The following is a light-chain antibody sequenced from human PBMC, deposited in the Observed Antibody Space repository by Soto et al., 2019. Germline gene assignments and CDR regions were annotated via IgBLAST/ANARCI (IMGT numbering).Light chain of an antibody. CDR3: QQYENWPRT. CDR2: GAS. J-gene: IGKJ1*01. Sequence: EIVMTQSPAALSVSPGERATRSGRASQSVGSNLAWYQQKPGQAPRLLIYGASTRATGIPARLSGSGSGTEFTLTISSLQSEDFAVYYCQQYENWPRTFGQGTMVDIK. V-gene: IGKV3-15*01. CDR1: QSVGSN.